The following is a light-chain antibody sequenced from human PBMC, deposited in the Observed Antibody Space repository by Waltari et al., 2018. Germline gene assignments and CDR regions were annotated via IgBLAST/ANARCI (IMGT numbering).Light chain of an antibody. CDR1: SSDVGAYKS. CDR3: SSYTTSATVV. J-gene: IGLJ2*01. CDR2: DVT. Sequence: QSALTQPASVSGSPGQSLTIPCTGTSSDVGAYKSVSWYQQPPGKAPQRLIYDVTNRPFEVSSRFSGSKSGNTASLTISGLQAEDEADYFCSSYTTSATVVFGGGTKVTVL. V-gene: IGLV2-14*03.